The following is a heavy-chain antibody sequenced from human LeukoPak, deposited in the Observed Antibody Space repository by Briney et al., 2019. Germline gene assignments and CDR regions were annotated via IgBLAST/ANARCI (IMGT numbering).Heavy chain of an antibody. V-gene: IGHV3-49*04. CDR3: AKDPAETQPYYFDY. CDR2: IRSKAYGGTT. CDR1: GFTFGDYA. Sequence: PGGSLRLSCTASGFTFGDYAMSWVRQAPGRGLEWVGFIRSKAYGGTTEYAASVKGRFTISRDDSKSIAYLQMNSLKTEDTAVYYCAKDPAETQPYYFDYWGQGTLVTVSS. J-gene: IGHJ4*02. D-gene: IGHD2-2*01.